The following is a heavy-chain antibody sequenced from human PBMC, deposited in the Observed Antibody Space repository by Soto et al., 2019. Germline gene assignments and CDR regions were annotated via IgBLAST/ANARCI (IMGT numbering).Heavy chain of an antibody. D-gene: IGHD1-26*01. J-gene: IGHJ6*02. Sequence: TLSLTCTVSGGSISSGGYYWSWIRQHPGKGLEWIGYIYYSGSTYYNPSLKSRVTISVDTSKNQFSLKLSSVTAADTAVYYCARDSGSPARYGMDVWGQGTTVTVSS. CDR3: ARDSGSPARYGMDV. V-gene: IGHV4-31*02. CDR2: IYYSGST. CDR1: GGSISSGGYY.